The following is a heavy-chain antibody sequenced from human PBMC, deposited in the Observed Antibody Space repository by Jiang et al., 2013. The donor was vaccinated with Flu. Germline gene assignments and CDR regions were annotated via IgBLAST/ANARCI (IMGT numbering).Heavy chain of an antibody. CDR1: GGSISSYY. V-gene: IGHV4-4*07. CDR2: IYTSGST. D-gene: IGHD2-2*01. CDR3: ARGGHCSSTSCYDAALDY. Sequence: LTCTVSGGSISSYYWTWIRQPAGKGLEWIGRIYTSGSTNYNPSLKSRVTMSVDTSKNQFSLKLSSVTAADTAVYYCARGGHCSSTSCYDAALDYWGQGSLVTVSS. J-gene: IGHJ4*02.